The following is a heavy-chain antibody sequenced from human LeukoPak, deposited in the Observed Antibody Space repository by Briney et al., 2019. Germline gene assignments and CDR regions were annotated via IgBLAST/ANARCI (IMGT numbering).Heavy chain of an antibody. V-gene: IGHV3-48*03. J-gene: IGHJ5*02. D-gene: IGHD5-24*01. Sequence: GGSLRLSCAASGFDLSTYEMNWVRQAPGKGLEWIADITISGHTKNYADSVKGRFSISRDNARTSLYLQMHSLRVEDAGVYYCARGDPHADLWGQGTLVTVSS. CDR1: GFDLSTYE. CDR3: ARGDPHADL. CDR2: ITISGHTK.